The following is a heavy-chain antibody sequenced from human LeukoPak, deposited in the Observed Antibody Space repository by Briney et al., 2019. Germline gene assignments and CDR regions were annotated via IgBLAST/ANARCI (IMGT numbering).Heavy chain of an antibody. D-gene: IGHD4-23*01. CDR2: ISSSSSYI. Sequence: GGSLRLSCAASGFIFSSYSFNWVRQAPGKGLEWVSSISSSSSYIYYADSVKGRFAISRDNAKNSLYLQMNSLRAEDTAVYYCARDPYGGNSPYYFDYWGQGTLVTVSS. CDR3: ARDPYGGNSPYYFDY. CDR1: GFIFSSYS. V-gene: IGHV3-21*01. J-gene: IGHJ4*02.